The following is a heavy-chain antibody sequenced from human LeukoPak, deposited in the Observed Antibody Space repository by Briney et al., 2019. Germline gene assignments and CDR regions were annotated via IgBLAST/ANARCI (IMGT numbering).Heavy chain of an antibody. J-gene: IGHJ4*02. Sequence: GASVKVSCKASGGTFSSYAISWVRQAPGQGLEWMGGIIPIFGTANYAQKFQGRVTITADESTSTAYMELSSLRSEDTAVYYCASYARSGWYYFDYWGQGTLVTVSS. V-gene: IGHV1-69*13. D-gene: IGHD6-19*01. CDR2: IIPIFGTA. CDR1: GGTFSSYA. CDR3: ASYARSGWYYFDY.